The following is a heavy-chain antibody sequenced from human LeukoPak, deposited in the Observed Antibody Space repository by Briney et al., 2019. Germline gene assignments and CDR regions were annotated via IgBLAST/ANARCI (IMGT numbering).Heavy chain of an antibody. J-gene: IGHJ3*02. D-gene: IGHD1-1*01. CDR1: GYTFTYRY. CDR2: ITPFNGNT. Sequence: SVKVSCKASGYTFTYRYLHWVRQAPGQALEWMGWITPFNGNTNYAQKFQDRVTITRDRSMSTAYMELSSLRSEDTAMYYCAIGIRGAFDIWGQGTMVTVSS. V-gene: IGHV1-45*02. CDR3: AIGIRGAFDI.